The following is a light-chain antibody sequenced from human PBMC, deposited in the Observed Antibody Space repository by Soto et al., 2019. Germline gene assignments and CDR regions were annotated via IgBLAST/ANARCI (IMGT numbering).Light chain of an antibody. CDR1: QSVGSGY. J-gene: IGKJ4*01. V-gene: IGKV3-20*01. CDR2: GAS. CDR3: QQYRSSPLT. Sequence: EIVLTQSPGTLSLSPGERATLSCRASQSVGSGYLAWYQQKPGQAPRLLIYGASSRATDIPDRFSGSGSGTDFTLTISRLEPEDFAVYYCQQYRSSPLTFGGGTRVVIK.